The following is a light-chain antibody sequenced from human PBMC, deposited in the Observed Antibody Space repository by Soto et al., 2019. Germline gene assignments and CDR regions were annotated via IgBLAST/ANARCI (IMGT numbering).Light chain of an antibody. CDR1: QGISNF. Sequence: DIQLTQSPSFLSASVGDRVTIACRASQGISNFLAWYQQKAGKAPKLLIYAASTLQSGVPSRFSGSGSGTELTITITSVQPEDCETYYCQQYYSFPSTFGQGTKVDIK. CDR3: QQYYSFPST. CDR2: AAS. J-gene: IGKJ1*01. V-gene: IGKV1-9*01.